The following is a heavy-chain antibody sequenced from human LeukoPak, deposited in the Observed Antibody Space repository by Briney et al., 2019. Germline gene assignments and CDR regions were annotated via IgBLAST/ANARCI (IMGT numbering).Heavy chain of an antibody. D-gene: IGHD6-13*01. Sequence: SETLSLTCAVYGGSFSGYYWSWIRQPPGKGLEWIGEINHSGSTNYNPSLKSRVTISVDTSKNQFSLKLSSVTAADTAAYYCARGRVTAARSPFDYWGQGTLVTVSS. CDR1: GGSFSGYY. J-gene: IGHJ4*02. CDR2: INHSGST. CDR3: ARGRVTAARSPFDY. V-gene: IGHV4-34*01.